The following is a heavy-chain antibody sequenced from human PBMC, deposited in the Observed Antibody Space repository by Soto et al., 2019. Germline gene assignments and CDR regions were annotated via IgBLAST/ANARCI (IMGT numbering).Heavy chain of an antibody. J-gene: IGHJ6*03. CDR2: ISSSGSTI. D-gene: IGHD3-22*01. V-gene: IGHV3-11*01. CDR3: ARANVWLSPPGAPYYYMDV. CDR1: GFTFSDYY. Sequence: GGSLRLSCAVSGFTFSDYYMSWIRQAPGKGLEWVSYISSSGSTIYYADSVKGRFTISRDNAKNSLYLQMNSLRAEDTAVYYCARANVWLSPPGAPYYYMDVWGKGTTVT.